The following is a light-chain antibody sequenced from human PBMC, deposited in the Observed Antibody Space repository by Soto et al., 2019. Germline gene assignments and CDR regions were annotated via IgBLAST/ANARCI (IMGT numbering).Light chain of an antibody. J-gene: IGKJ5*01. Sequence: CRASQSVSSSYLAWYQQKPGQAPRLLIYGASSRATGIPDRFSGSGSGTDFTLTISRLEPEDFAVYFCQQYSDLPMTFGQGTRLEVK. CDR3: QQYSDLPMT. CDR2: GAS. V-gene: IGKV3-20*01. CDR1: QSVSSSY.